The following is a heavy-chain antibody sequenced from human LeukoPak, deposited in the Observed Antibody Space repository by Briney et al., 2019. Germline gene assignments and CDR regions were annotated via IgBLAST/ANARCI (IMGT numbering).Heavy chain of an antibody. Sequence: GASVKVSCKASVYTFTSYGISWVRQAHGQGLEWMGWISAYNGNTNYAQKLQGRVTMTTDTSTSTAYMELRSLRSDDTAVYYCARDCSGGSCYYYYGMDVWGQGTTVTVSS. J-gene: IGHJ6*02. CDR2: ISAYNGNT. CDR3: ARDCSGGSCYYYYGMDV. D-gene: IGHD2-15*01. CDR1: VYTFTSYG. V-gene: IGHV1-18*01.